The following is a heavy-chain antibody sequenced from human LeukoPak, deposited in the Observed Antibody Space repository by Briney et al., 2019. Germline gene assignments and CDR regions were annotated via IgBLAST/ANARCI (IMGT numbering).Heavy chain of an antibody. CDR1: GYTFTSYY. V-gene: IGHV1-46*01. CDR3: ARPAAPAFGHYYDISGWALDI. J-gene: IGHJ3*02. CDR2: INPSGGST. D-gene: IGHD3-22*01. Sequence: ASAKVSCKASGYTFTSYYMHWVRQAPGQGLEWMGIINPSGGSTSYAQKFQGRVTMTRDMSTSTVYMELSSLRSEDTAVYYCARPAAPAFGHYYDISGWALDIWGQGTMVTVSS.